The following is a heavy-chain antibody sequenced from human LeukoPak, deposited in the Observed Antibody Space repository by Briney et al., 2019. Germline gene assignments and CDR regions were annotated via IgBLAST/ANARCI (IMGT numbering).Heavy chain of an antibody. Sequence: SETLSLTCAVYGGSFSGYFWTWLRQPPGKGLEWIGEVNHSGSTNYNPSLKSRVTISVDTSKNHFSLKLTSVTAADTAVYYCASDDYGDLVNAFDIWGQGTMVTVSS. CDR3: ASDDYGDLVNAFDI. CDR1: GGSFSGYF. V-gene: IGHV4-34*01. J-gene: IGHJ3*02. D-gene: IGHD4-17*01. CDR2: VNHSGST.